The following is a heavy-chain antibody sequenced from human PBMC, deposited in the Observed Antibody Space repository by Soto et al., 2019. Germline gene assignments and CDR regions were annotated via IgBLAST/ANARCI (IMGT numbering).Heavy chain of an antibody. CDR2: ISSSSSTI. CDR1: GFPFSSYS. D-gene: IGHD4-17*01. CDR3: ARFKSTVTTDFDY. V-gene: IGHV3-48*01. Sequence: GGSLRLSCAASGFPFSSYSMNWVRQAPGKGLEWVSYISSSSSTIYYADSVKGRFTISRDNAKNSLYLQMNSLRAEDTAVYYCARFKSTVTTDFDYWGQGTLVTVSS. J-gene: IGHJ4*02.